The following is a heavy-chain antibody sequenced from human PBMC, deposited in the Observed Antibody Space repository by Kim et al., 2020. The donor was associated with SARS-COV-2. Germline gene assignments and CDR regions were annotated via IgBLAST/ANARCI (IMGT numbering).Heavy chain of an antibody. CDR3: ARALLYSSSSVASFDY. Sequence: SVKGRFTISRDNAKNSLYLQMNSLRAEDTAVYYCARALLYSSSSVASFDYWGQGTLVTVSS. V-gene: IGHV3-11*06. J-gene: IGHJ4*02. D-gene: IGHD6-6*01.